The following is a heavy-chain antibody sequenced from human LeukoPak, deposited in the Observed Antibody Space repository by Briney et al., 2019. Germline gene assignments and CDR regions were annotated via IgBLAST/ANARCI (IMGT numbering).Heavy chain of an antibody. CDR2: IKPDGSDM. Sequence: GGSLRLSCAASGFTFSDYYMNWVRQAPGKGLEWVANIKPDGSDMYYVDSVKGRFTISRDNSKNSLSLQMNSLRVEDTALYYCSGSSGYWGQGTLVTVSS. J-gene: IGHJ4*02. CDR1: GFTFSDYY. CDR3: SGSSGY. V-gene: IGHV3-7*04.